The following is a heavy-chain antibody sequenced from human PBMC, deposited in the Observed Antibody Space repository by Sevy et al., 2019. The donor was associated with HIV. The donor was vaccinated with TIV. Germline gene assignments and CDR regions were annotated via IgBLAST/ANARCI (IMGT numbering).Heavy chain of an antibody. CDR2: INSDGSST. CDR3: ARDHYDSSGYYSVDN. J-gene: IGHJ4*02. Sequence: AGSLRLSCAASGFTFSSYWMHWVRQAPGKALVWVSRINSDGSSTSYADSVKGRFTISRDNAKNTLYLQMNSLRAEDTAAYYCARDHYDSSGYYSVDNWGQGTLVTVSS. V-gene: IGHV3-74*01. CDR1: GFTFSSYW. D-gene: IGHD3-22*01.